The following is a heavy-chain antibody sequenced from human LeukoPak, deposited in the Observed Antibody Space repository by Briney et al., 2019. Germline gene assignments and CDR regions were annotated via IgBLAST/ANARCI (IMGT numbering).Heavy chain of an antibody. CDR1: GYTFSNYG. D-gene: IGHD6-19*01. CDR2: INLNTAGT. J-gene: IGHJ3*01. CDR3: AIEPTGSGHPGDV. V-gene: IGHV1-2*02. Sequence: GASVKVSCKASGYTFSNYGISWVRQAPGQGLEWMSSINLNTAGTEYPQKFQGRVTVTWDTPVTTAYMELSALTYDDTATYYCAIEPTGSGHPGDVWGQGTMVTVSS.